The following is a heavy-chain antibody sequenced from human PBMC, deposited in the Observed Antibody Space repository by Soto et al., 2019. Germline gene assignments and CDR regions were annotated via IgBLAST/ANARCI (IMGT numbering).Heavy chain of an antibody. J-gene: IGHJ4*02. D-gene: IGHD6-13*01. V-gene: IGHV3-23*01. CDR1: GFTFSSYA. CDR3: AKVGLSGGYSSSWYGPWGY. Sequence: GGSLRLSCAASGFTFSSYAMSWVRQAPGKGLEWVSAISGSGGSTYYADSVKGRFTISRDNSKNTLYLQMNSLRAEDTAVYYCAKVGLSGGYSSSWYGPWGYWGQGTLVTVSS. CDR2: ISGSGGST.